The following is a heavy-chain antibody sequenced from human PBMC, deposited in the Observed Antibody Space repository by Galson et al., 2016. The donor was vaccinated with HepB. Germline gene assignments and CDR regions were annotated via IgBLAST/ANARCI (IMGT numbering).Heavy chain of an antibody. V-gene: IGHV3-23*01. J-gene: IGHJ4*02. CDR2: ISDSGSNT. CDR1: GFIFSSCG. Sequence: SLRLSCAASGFIFSSCGMSWVRQAPGKGLEWVSTISDSGSNTHYADSVGGRFTISRDDSKNTLYLQMKSLRAEDTAVYYCAKDVGGEAFFEYWDQGALVTVSS. CDR3: AKDVGGEAFFEY. D-gene: IGHD1-26*01.